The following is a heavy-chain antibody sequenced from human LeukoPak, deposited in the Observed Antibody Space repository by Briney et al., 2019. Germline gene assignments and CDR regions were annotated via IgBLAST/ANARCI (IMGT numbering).Heavy chain of an antibody. V-gene: IGHV3-23*01. CDR3: AKENYYDSSGYLGPYFDY. D-gene: IGHD3-22*01. J-gene: IGHJ4*02. CDR2: ISRSGGDT. CDR1: GFTYSSYG. Sequence: GGSLRLSCAASGFTYSSYGMSYVRQAPGKGLEWVSSISRSGGDTYYADSVKGRFTISRDNSKNTLYLQMNGLRVEDTAVYNCAKENYYDSSGYLGPYFDYWGQGTLVTVSS.